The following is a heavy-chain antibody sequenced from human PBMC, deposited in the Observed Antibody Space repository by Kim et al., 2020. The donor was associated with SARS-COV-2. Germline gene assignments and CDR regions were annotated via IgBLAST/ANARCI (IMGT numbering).Heavy chain of an antibody. J-gene: IGHJ4*02. Sequence: VKGRFTISRDNAKNTVYLQINSLRTEDTAVYYCARDGGYFDTSGPYYFDYWGQGTLVTVSS. D-gene: IGHD3-22*01. V-gene: IGHV3-30*01. CDR3: ARDGGYFDTSGPYYFDY.